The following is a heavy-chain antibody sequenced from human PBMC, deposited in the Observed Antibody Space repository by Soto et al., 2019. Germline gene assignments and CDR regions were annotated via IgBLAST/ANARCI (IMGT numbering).Heavy chain of an antibody. CDR3: AKGPGYCSGGSCYSSYYYGMDV. Sequence: GGSLRLSCAASGFTFSTYGMSWVRQAPGRGLEWVSAISGSGGTTYYADSVKGRFTISRDNSNNMLYLQMNSLRAEDTAIYYCAKGPGYCSGGSCYSSYYYGMDVWGQGTTVTVSS. CDR2: ISGSGGTT. CDR1: GFTFSTYG. J-gene: IGHJ6*02. V-gene: IGHV3-23*01. D-gene: IGHD2-15*01.